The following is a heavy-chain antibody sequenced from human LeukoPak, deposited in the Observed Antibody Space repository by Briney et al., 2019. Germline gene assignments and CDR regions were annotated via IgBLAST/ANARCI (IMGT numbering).Heavy chain of an antibody. CDR3: AREGPPNRAAAGYY. V-gene: IGHV4-30-4*08. Sequence: SQTLSLTCSVSGGSISSDDYYWSWLRQPPGKGLEWIGYIYYSGSTYYNPSLKSRVTMSVDTSKNQFSLKLSSVTAADTAVYYCAREGPPNRAAAGYYWGQGTLVTASS. J-gene: IGHJ4*02. CDR1: GGSISSDDYY. CDR2: IYYSGST. D-gene: IGHD6-13*01.